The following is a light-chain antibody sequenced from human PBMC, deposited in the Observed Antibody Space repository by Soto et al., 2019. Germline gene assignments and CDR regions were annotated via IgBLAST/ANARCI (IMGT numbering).Light chain of an antibody. J-gene: IGLJ1*01. CDR1: SSDVGTYNY. Sequence: QSALTQPRSVSGSPGQSVTISCTGTSSDVGTYNYVSWYQQHPDKAPKLMIYDVSKRPSGVPDRFSGSKSGNTASLTISGLQAEDEADYYCCLYAGSYTYVFGTGTKVTVL. CDR3: CLYAGSYTYV. CDR2: DVS. V-gene: IGLV2-11*01.